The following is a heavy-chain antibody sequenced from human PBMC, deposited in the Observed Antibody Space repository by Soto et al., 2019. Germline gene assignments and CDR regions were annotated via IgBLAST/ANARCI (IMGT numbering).Heavy chain of an antibody. CDR1: GFSFSMYW. J-gene: IGHJ4*02. CDR3: ARHQVGYRVTDY. D-gene: IGHD1-26*01. CDR2: IKEDGSQK. Sequence: EVQLVESGGGLVQPGGSLRLSCAASGFSFSMYWMSWVRQAPGKGLEWVANIKEDGSQKYYVDSVKGRFTISRDNAKNSLYLQRNSLRAEDTAVYYCARHQVGYRVTDYWGQGTLVTVSS. V-gene: IGHV3-7*01.